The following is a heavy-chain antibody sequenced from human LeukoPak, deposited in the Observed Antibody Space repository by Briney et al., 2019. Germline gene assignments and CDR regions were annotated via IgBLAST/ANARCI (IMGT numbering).Heavy chain of an antibody. CDR2: ISYDGSNK. CDR3: ARDGDPTGYFDY. Sequence: GRSLRLSCAASGFTFSSYAIHWVRQAPGKGLEWVAVISYDGSNKHYTDSVKGRFTISRDNSKNTLYLQMNSLRAEDTAVYYCARDGDPTGYFDYWGQGTLVTVSS. CDR1: GFTFSSYA. V-gene: IGHV3-30-3*01. J-gene: IGHJ4*02. D-gene: IGHD4-17*01.